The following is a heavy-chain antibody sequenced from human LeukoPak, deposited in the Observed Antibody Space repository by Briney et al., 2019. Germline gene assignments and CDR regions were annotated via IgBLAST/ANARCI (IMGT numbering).Heavy chain of an antibody. V-gene: IGHV4-4*07. CDR1: GGPISSYY. D-gene: IGHD2-2*01. Sequence: SETLSLTCIVPGGPISSYYWCSIRPPAGEGLEWICRIYTIGSTNYNPSLKSRVTMSVDTSKNQFSLKVRSVTAADTAVYYCARGGPGNFDYWAQGTLVTVPS. J-gene: IGHJ4*02. CDR2: IYTIGST. CDR3: ARGGPGNFDY.